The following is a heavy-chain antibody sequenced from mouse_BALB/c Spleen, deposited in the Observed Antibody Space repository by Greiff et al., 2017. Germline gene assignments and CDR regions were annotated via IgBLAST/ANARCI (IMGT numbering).Heavy chain of an antibody. CDR3: NEGDY. V-gene: IGHV14-4*02. CDR1: GFNIKDYY. J-gene: IGHJ4*01. CDR2: IDPENGDT. Sequence: EVQLQQSGAELVRSGASVKLSCTASGFNIKDYYMHWVKQRPEQGLEWIGWIDPENGDTESAPKFQGKATMTADTSSNTAYLQLSSLTSEDTAVYYCNEGDYWGQGTSVTVSS.